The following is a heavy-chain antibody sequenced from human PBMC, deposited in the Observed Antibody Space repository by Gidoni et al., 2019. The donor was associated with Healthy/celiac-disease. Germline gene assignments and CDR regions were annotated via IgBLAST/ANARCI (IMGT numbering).Heavy chain of an antibody. CDR1: GFTFSSYG. D-gene: IGHD4-17*01. V-gene: IGHV3-30*18. CDR2: ISYDGSNK. Sequence: QVQLVESGGGVVQPGRSLRLSCAASGFTFSSYGMHWVRQAPGKGLEWVAVISYDGSNKYYADSVKGRFTISRDNSKNTLYLQMNSLRAEDTAVYYCAKDGFDYGDLRTGFDYWGQGTLVTVSS. CDR3: AKDGFDYGDLRTGFDY. J-gene: IGHJ4*02.